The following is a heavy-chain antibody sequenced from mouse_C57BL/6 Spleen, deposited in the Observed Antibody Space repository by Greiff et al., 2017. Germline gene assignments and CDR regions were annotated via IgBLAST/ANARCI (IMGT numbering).Heavy chain of an antibody. D-gene: IGHD2-5*01. CDR2: INPNNGGT. J-gene: IGHJ2*01. CDR3: ARRSNYEEGFDY. V-gene: IGHV1-26*01. CDR1: GYTFTDYY. Sequence: EVQLQQSGPELVKPGASVKISCKASGYTFTDYYMNWVKQSHGKSLEWIGDINPNNGGTSYNQKFKGKATLTVDKSSSTAYMELRSLTSEDSEVYYCARRSNYEEGFDYWGQGTTLTVSS.